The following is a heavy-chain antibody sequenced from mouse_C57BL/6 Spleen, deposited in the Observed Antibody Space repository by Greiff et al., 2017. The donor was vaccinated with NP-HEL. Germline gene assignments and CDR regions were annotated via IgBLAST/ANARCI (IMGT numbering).Heavy chain of an antibody. V-gene: IGHV1-50*01. CDR1: GYTFTSYW. CDR2: IDPSDSYT. CDR3: ARRTTVPSMDY. Sequence: VQLQQSGAELVKPGASVKLSCKASGYTFTSYWMQWVKQRPGQGLEWIGEIDPSDSYTNYHQKFKGKATLTVDTSSSTAYMQLSSLTSEDSAVYYCARRTTVPSMDYWGQGTSVTVSS. D-gene: IGHD1-1*01. J-gene: IGHJ4*01.